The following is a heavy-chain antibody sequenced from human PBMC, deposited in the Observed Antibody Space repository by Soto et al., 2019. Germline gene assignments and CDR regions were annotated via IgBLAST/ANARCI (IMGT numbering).Heavy chain of an antibody. CDR3: ARLVVVAPVANA. J-gene: IGHJ5*02. D-gene: IGHD2-2*01. Sequence: SETLSLTCSVSGGSISYNSYYWGWIRQPPGKGLEWVGGIFYAGTTYYSPSLKDRVTISVDTSKNSFSLNLTSVTAADTAVYFCARLVVVAPVANAWGQGTLVTVSS. CDR1: GGSISYNSYY. V-gene: IGHV4-39*02. CDR2: IFYAGTT.